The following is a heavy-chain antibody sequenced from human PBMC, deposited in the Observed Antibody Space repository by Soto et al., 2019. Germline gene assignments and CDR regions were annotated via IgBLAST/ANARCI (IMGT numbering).Heavy chain of an antibody. CDR1: GFTFSSHS. Sequence: GGSLRLSCAASGFTFSSHSMHWVRRAPGKGLEWVSYISSSSSTIYYADSVKGRFTISRDNAKNSLYLQMNSLRAEDTAVYYCARPITTAYYYYMDVWGKGTTVTISS. J-gene: IGHJ6*03. CDR3: ARPITTAYYYYMDV. V-gene: IGHV3-48*01. D-gene: IGHD4-17*01. CDR2: ISSSSSTI.